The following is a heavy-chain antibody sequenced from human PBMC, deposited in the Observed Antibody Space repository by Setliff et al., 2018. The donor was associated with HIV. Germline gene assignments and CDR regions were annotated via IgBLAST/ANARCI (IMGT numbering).Heavy chain of an antibody. CDR1: GGSISGYY. V-gene: IGHV4-59*12. CDR2: IYYSGST. J-gene: IGHJ4*02. D-gene: IGHD3-22*01. Sequence: SETLSLTCSVSGGSISGYYWNWVRQPPGKGLEWMGYIYYSGSTDYNPALKRRVTISLDTSKNQFSLTLSSVTAADTAVYYWARGMSRYYYDGSGYYVDYWGQGTLVTVSS. CDR3: ARGMSRYYYDGSGYYVDY.